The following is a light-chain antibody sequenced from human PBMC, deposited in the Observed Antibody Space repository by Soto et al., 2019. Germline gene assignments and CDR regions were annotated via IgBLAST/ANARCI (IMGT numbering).Light chain of an antibody. CDR1: ISDVGGYNY. Sequence: QSVLAQPPSASGSPGQSVTISCTGTISDVGGYNYVSWYQQHPGKPPKLMIYEVSKRPSGVPDRFSGSKSGNTASLTVSGLQADDEADYYCTSYAGSNNLVFGTGTKVTVL. CDR3: TSYAGSNNLV. V-gene: IGLV2-8*01. CDR2: EVS. J-gene: IGLJ1*01.